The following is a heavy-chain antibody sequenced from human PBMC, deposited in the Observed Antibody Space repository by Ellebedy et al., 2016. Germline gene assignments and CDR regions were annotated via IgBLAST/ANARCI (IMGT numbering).Heavy chain of an antibody. D-gene: IGHD5-12*01. CDR1: GGSISSSNW. CDR3: ASLVDIVATIDY. V-gene: IGHV4-4*02. CDR2: IYHSGST. J-gene: IGHJ4*02. Sequence: GSLRLSCAVSGGSISSSNWWSWVRQPPGKGLEWIGEIYHSGSTNYNPSLKSRVTISVDTSKNQFSLKLSSVTAADTAVYYCASLVDIVATIDYWGQGTLVTVSS.